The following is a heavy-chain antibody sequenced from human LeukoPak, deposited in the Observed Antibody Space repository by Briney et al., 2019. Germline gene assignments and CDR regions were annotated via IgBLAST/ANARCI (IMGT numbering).Heavy chain of an antibody. D-gene: IGHD4-11*01. J-gene: IGHJ4*02. CDR2: ISSSSSTI. Sequence: GGSLRLSCAASGFTFSSYSMNWVRQAPGKGLEWVSYISSSSSTIYYADSVKGRFTISRDNAKNSLYLQMNSLRAEDTAVYYCARDLPTVTPSWDYWGQGTLVTVSS. CDR1: GFTFSSYS. V-gene: IGHV3-48*04. CDR3: ARDLPTVTPSWDY.